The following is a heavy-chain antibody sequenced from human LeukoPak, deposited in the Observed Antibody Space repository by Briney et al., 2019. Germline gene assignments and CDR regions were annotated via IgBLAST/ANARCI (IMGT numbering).Heavy chain of an antibody. D-gene: IGHD3-22*01. CDR3: ARSSGYLYFDY. CDR2: INPNSGGT. CDR1: GYTFTVYY. V-gene: IGHV1-2*06. J-gene: IGHJ4*02. Sequence: ASVKVSCKASGYTFTVYYMHWVRQAPGQGLECMVRINPNSGGTNYAQKFQGRVTMTRDTSISTAYMELSRLRSDDTAVYYCARSSGYLYFDYWGQGTLVTVSS.